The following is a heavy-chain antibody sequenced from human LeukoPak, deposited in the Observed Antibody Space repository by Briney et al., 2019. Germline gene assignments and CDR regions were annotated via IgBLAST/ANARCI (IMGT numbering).Heavy chain of an antibody. CDR2: IIPIFGTA. CDR3: ARRGDYDSSGYYYGFDY. CDR1: GGTFSSYA. V-gene: IGHV1-69*05. J-gene: IGHJ4*02. Sequence: SVKVSCKASGGTFSSYAISWVRQAPGQGLEWMGGIIPIFGTANYAQKFQGGVTITTDESTSTAYMELSSLRYEDTAVYYCARRGDYDSSGYYYGFDYWGQGTLVTVSS. D-gene: IGHD3-22*01.